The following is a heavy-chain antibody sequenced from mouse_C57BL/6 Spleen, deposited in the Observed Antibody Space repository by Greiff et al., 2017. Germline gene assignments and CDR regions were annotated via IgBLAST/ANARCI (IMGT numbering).Heavy chain of an antibody. CDR3: ARSSTVVGDYYAMDY. Sequence: EVQGVESGGGLVKPGGSLKLSCAASGFTFSDYGMHWVRQAPEKGLEWVAYISSGSSTIYYADTVKGRFTISRDNAKNTLFLQMTSLRSEDTAMYYCARSSTVVGDYYAMDYWGQGTSVTVSS. CDR2: ISSGSSTI. V-gene: IGHV5-17*01. D-gene: IGHD1-1*01. J-gene: IGHJ4*01. CDR1: GFTFSDYG.